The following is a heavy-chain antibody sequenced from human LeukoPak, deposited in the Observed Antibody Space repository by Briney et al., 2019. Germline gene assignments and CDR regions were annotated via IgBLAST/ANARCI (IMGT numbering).Heavy chain of an antibody. CDR3: AKDRLISLAYFDY. CDR2: IRQDGSET. Sequence: GGSLRLSCAASGFIFSSYWMSWVRQAPGKGLEWVATIRQDGSETHYVGSVKGRFTISRDNAKNSLYLQVNSLRAEDTAVYYCAKDRLISLAYFDYWGQGTLVTVSS. CDR1: GFIFSSYW. D-gene: IGHD3-16*01. J-gene: IGHJ4*02. V-gene: IGHV3-7*03.